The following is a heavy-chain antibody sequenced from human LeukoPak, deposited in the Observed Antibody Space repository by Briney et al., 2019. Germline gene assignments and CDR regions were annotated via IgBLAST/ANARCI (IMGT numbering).Heavy chain of an antibody. CDR2: ISYDGSNK. V-gene: IGHV3-30*04. CDR1: GFTFSSYA. CDR3: ARARRLLWFGELD. D-gene: IGHD3-10*01. J-gene: IGHJ4*02. Sequence: PGGFLRLSCAASGFTFSSYAMHWVRQAPGKGLEWVAVISYDGSNKYYADSVKGRFTISRDNSKNTLYLQMNSLRAEDTAVYYCARARRLLWFGELDWGQGTLVTVSS.